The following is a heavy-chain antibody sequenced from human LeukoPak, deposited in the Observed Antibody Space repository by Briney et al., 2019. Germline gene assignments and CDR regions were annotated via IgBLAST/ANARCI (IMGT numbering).Heavy chain of an antibody. CDR3: VVGATSVDY. D-gene: IGHD1-26*01. CDR2: IYYSGST. CDR1: GGSISSSSYY. V-gene: IGHV4-39*07. J-gene: IGHJ4*02. Sequence: PSETLSLTCTVSGGSISSSSYYWGWIRQPPGKGLEWIGSIYYSGSTYYNPSLKSRVTISVDTSKNQFSLKLSSVTAADTAVYYCVVGATSVDYWGQGTLVTVSS.